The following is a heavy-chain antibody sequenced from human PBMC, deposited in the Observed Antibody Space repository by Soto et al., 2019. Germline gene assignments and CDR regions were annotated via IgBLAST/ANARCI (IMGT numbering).Heavy chain of an antibody. D-gene: IGHD2-2*01. J-gene: IGHJ6*02. CDR3: ASRAVVPAAGYYYYYGMDV. CDR1: GGTFSSYA. V-gene: IGHV1-69*01. Sequence: QVQLVQSGAEVKKPGSSVNVSCKASGGTFSSYAISWVRQAPGQGLEWMGGIIPIFGTANYAQKFQGRVTITADESTSTAYMELSSLRSEDTAVYYCASRAVVPAAGYYYYYGMDVWGQGTTVTVSS. CDR2: IIPIFGTA.